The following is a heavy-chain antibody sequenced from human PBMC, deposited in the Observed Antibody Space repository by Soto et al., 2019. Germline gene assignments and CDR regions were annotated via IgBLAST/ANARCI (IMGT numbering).Heavy chain of an antibody. D-gene: IGHD2-8*01. CDR3: ARDLGYCTNGVCYTFAY. CDR2: ISYDGSNK. Sequence: GGSLRLSCAASGFTFSSYAMHWVRQAPGKGLEWVAVISYDGSNKYYADSVKGRFTISRDNSKNTLYLQMNSLRAEDTAVYYCARDLGYCTNGVCYTFAYWGQGTLVTVSS. V-gene: IGHV3-30-3*01. J-gene: IGHJ4*02. CDR1: GFTFSSYA.